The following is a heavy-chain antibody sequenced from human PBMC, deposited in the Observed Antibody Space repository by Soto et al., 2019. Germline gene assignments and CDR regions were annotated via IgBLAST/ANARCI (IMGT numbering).Heavy chain of an antibody. Sequence: SLTCSVSGAFVSGSFWCWIRQPPGKGLEYIGFMHSTGTSNYNSSLKSRVSVSVDTSKNQISLNLKTLTAEDTAVSQCARSGNTLELVVWGRGIRVTVS. CDR2: MHSTGTS. V-gene: IGHV4-59*02. CDR1: GAFVSGSF. CDR3: ARSGNTLELVV. D-gene: IGHD1-26*01. J-gene: IGHJ4*02.